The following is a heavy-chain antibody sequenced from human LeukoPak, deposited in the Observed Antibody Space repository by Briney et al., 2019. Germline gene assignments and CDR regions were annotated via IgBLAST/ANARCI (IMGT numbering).Heavy chain of an antibody. V-gene: IGHV1-2*02. CDR3: ARAAVAGTFCDY. CDR2: INPNSGGT. J-gene: IGHJ4*02. CDR1: GYTFTGNY. Sequence: ASVKVSCKASGYTFTGNYMHWLRQAPGQGLEWMGWINPNSGGTNYAQKFQGRVTMTRDTSISTAYMELSRLRSDDTAVYYCARAAVAGTFCDYWGQGTLVTVSS. D-gene: IGHD6-19*01.